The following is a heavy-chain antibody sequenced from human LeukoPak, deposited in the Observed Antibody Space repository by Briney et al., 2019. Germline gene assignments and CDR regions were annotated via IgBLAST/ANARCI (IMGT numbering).Heavy chain of an antibody. Sequence: SVKVSCKASGGTFSSYAISWVRQAPGQGLEWMGGIIPIFGTANYAQKFQGRVTITADESTSTAYMELSSLRSEDTAVYYCARSYYYGSGSYYRDYYNWFDPWGQGTLVTVSS. D-gene: IGHD3-10*01. CDR1: GGTFSSYA. CDR2: IIPIFGTA. J-gene: IGHJ5*02. CDR3: ARSYYYGSGSYYRDYYNWFDP. V-gene: IGHV1-69*13.